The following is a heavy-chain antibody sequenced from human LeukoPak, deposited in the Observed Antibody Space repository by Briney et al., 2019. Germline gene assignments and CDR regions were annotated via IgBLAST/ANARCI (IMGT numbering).Heavy chain of an antibody. J-gene: IGHJ6*03. CDR1: GFTFSHYT. V-gene: IGHV3-21*01. Sequence: PGGSLRLSCAACGFTFSHYTIGWVRQAPGKGLERVASITGSSSHIYYADLVKGRFTISRENAKYEVYLQMNSLRGEDTAIYYCARVMMGATVTTFHYYCMDVWGVGTAVTVSS. D-gene: IGHD4-11*01. CDR3: ARVMMGATVTTFHYYCMDV. CDR2: ITGSSSHI.